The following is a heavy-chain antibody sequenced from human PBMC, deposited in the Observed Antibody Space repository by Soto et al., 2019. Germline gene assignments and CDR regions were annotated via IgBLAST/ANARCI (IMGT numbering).Heavy chain of an antibody. CDR3: ARVEGRLRYFDWLYDYYGMDV. V-gene: IGHV1-46*01. CDR1: GYTFTSYY. D-gene: IGHD3-9*01. CDR2: INPSGGST. Sequence: ASVKVSCKSSGYTFTSYYMHWVRQAPGQGLECMGIINPSGGSTSYAQKFQGRVTMTRDTSTSTVYMELSSLRSEDTAVYYCARVEGRLRYFDWLYDYYGMDVWGQGTTVTSP. J-gene: IGHJ6*02.